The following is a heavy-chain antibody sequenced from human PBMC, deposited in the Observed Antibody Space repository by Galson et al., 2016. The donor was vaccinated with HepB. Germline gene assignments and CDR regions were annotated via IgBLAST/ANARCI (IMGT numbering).Heavy chain of an antibody. CDR1: GFTFSSYA. V-gene: IGHV3-23*01. Sequence: SLRLSCAASGFTFSSYAMSWVRQAPGKGLEWVSAISGSGGSTYYAASVKGRFTISRDNSKNTLYLQMNSLRAEDTAVYYCAKDIRSYGLFGRFDYWGQGTLVTVSS. CDR3: AKDIRSYGLFGRFDY. D-gene: IGHD5-18*01. J-gene: IGHJ4*02. CDR2: ISGSGGST.